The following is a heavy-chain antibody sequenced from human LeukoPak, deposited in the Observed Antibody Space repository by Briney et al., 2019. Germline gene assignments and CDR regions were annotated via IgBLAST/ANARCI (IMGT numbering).Heavy chain of an antibody. CDR1: AFTFSSYE. CDR2: ISSSGSTK. Sequence: GGSLRLSCAASAFTFSSYEMNWVRQAPGKGLEWVSYISSSGSTKHYADSVKGRFTISRDNAKNPLYLQMNSLRAEDTAVYYCAREWFKTHDYWGQGTLVTVSP. V-gene: IGHV3-48*03. D-gene: IGHD3-10*01. J-gene: IGHJ4*02. CDR3: AREWFKTHDY.